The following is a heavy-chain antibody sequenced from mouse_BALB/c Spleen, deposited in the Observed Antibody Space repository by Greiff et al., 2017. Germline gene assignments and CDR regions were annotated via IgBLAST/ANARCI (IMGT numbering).Heavy chain of an antibody. CDR2: ISYSGST. CDR1: GYSITSDYA. V-gene: IGHV3-2*02. J-gene: IGHJ2*01. CDR3: ARHYGSSPDY. Sequence: EVQGVESGPGLVKPSQSLSLTCTVTGYSITSDYAWNWIRQFPGNKLEWMGYISYSGSTSYNPSLKSRISITRDTSKNQFFLQLNSVTTEDTATYYCARHYGSSPDYWGQGTTLTVSA. D-gene: IGHD1-1*01.